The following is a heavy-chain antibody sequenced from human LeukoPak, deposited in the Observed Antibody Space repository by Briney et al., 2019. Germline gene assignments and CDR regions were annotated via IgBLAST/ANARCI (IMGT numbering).Heavy chain of an antibody. J-gene: IGHJ5*02. V-gene: IGHV2-5*01. D-gene: IGHD6-6*01. CDR2: IYWNDDK. CDR1: GFSLSTSGVG. Sequence: SGPTLVNPTQTLTLTCTFSGFSLSTSGVGVGWIRQPPGKALEWLALIYWNDDKRYNPSLKSRLTITKDTSKNQVVLTMTNMDPVDTATYYCAHLSHAYSSSSGIPTQLPFDPWGQGTLVTVSS. CDR3: AHLSHAYSSSSGIPTQLPFDP.